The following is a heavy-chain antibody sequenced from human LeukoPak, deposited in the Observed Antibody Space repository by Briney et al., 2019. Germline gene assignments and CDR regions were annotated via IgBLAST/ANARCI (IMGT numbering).Heavy chain of an antibody. D-gene: IGHD2-21*02. CDR3: AREVGDYNWFDP. CDR1: GGTFSTDT. V-gene: IGHV1-69*04. Sequence: SVKVSCKASGGTFSTDTITWVRQAPGQGLEWMGRIIPILGIEKYAQKFQGRVTITADTSTSTAYMELSSLRSEDTAVYYCAREVGDYNWFDPWGQGTLVTVSS. J-gene: IGHJ5*02. CDR2: IIPILGIE.